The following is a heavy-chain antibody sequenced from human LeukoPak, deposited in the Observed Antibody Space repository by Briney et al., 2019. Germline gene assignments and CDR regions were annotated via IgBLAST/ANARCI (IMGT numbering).Heavy chain of an antibody. Sequence: SETLSLTCTVSGGSISSSSYYWGWIRQPPGKGLEWIGSIYYSGSTYYNPSLKSRVTISVATSKNQFSLKLSSVTAADTAVYYCASQYYDYVWGSYRWDYWGQGTLVTVSS. CDR1: GGSISSSSYY. CDR3: ASQYYDYVWGSYRWDY. CDR2: IYYSGST. J-gene: IGHJ4*02. V-gene: IGHV4-39*01. D-gene: IGHD3-16*02.